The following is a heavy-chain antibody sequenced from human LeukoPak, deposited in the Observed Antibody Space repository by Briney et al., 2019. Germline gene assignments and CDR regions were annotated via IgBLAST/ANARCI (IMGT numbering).Heavy chain of an antibody. CDR2: LDSRGSGT. V-gene: IGHV3-23*05. Sequence: GGSLRLSCAASGFTFSNYAMSWVRQAPGKGLEWLSSLDSRGSGTYYADSVKGRFTISRDNSKNTLYLLINSLRAEDTALYSCAKGTKAYTSSWYFWGQGTLVTVSS. CDR1: GFTFSNYA. J-gene: IGHJ4*02. D-gene: IGHD6-13*01. CDR3: AKGTKAYTSSWYF.